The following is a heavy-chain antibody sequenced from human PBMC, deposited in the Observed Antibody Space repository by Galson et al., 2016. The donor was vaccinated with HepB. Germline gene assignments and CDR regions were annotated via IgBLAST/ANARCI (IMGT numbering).Heavy chain of an antibody. D-gene: IGHD3-16*01. Sequence: SLRLSCAASGFTFSRHWMSWVRQAPGKGLQWVASIKQDGSERYNLGSVKGRFTISRDNARNSLYLQMNSLRDEDTAVYYCARGPDYGAAVDYLDFWGQGTLVTVSS. CDR3: ARGPDYGAAVDYLDF. CDR2: IKQDGSER. CDR1: GFTFSRHW. V-gene: IGHV3-7*01. J-gene: IGHJ4*02.